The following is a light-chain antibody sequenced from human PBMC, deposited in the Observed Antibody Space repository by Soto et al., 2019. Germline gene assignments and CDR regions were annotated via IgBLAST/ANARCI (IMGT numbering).Light chain of an antibody. CDR2: GAS. V-gene: IGKV3-15*01. Sequence: EIVMTQSPATLSVSPGERATLSCRASQSISSNLVWYQQKPGQAPRLLIYGASTRATGIPARFSGSGSGTEFTLTISSLQSEDSAVYYCQQFNSWPLWTFGQGTKVEIK. J-gene: IGKJ1*01. CDR3: QQFNSWPLWT. CDR1: QSISSN.